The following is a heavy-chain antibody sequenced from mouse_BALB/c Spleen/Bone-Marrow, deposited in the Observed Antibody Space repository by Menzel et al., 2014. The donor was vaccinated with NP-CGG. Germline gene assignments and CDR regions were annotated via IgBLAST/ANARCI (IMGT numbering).Heavy chain of an antibody. CDR1: GFNIKDTY. D-gene: IGHD2-14*01. V-gene: IGHV14-3*02. J-gene: IGHJ4*01. CDR2: IDPANGNT. CDR3: ARYRYDYYAMDY. Sequence: EVKLQESGAELVKPGASVKLSCTASGFNIKDTYMHWVKQRPEQGLEWIGRIDPANGNTKYDPKFQDKTTITADTSSNTAYLQLSSLTSEDTAVYYCARYRYDYYAMDYWGLGTSVTGSS.